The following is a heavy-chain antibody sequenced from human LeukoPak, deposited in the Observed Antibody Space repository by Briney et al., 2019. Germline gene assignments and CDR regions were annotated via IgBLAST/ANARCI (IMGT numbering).Heavy chain of an antibody. V-gene: IGHV1-2*02. CDR3: ARGEESGNYYYAPRGP. CDR1: AYTFTGYY. CDR2: INPNSGGT. J-gene: IGHJ4*02. Sequence: ASVKVSCKASAYTFTGYYMHWVRQAPGQGLEWMGWINPNSGGTNYAQKFQGRVTMTRDTSINTAYMELSRLNSDDTAVYYCARGEESGNYYYAPRGPWGQGTLVTVSS. D-gene: IGHD3-22*01.